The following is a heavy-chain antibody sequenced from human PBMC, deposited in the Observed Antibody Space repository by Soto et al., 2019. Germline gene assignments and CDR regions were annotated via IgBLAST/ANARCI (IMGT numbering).Heavy chain of an antibody. V-gene: IGHV1-46*01. J-gene: IGHJ6*02. D-gene: IGHD5-18*01. CDR3: ARDQGAPGYSYYYYGMDV. CDR2: INPSGGST. CDR1: GYSFTTYG. Sequence: ASVKVSCKTSGYSFTTYGSRWVRQENGQGLEWMGIINPSGGSTSYAQKFQGRVTMTRDTSTSTVYMELSSLRSEDTAVYYCARDQGAPGYSYYYYGMDVWGQGTTVTVSS.